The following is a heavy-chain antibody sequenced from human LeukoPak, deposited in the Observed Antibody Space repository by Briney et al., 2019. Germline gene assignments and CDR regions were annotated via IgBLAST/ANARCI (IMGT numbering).Heavy chain of an antibody. V-gene: IGHV3-7*01. D-gene: IGHD2-15*01. CDR3: ATTFPYCADGTCAL. CDR1: GFTFSSYA. Sequence: GGSLRLSCAASGFTFSSYAMSWVRQAPGKGPEWVATIRPDGSTFTYVDAVRGRFTISRDNPKNSLYLQMHSLRADDTAVYYCATTFPYCADGTCALGGQGTLVIVSS. J-gene: IGHJ1*01. CDR2: IRPDGSTF.